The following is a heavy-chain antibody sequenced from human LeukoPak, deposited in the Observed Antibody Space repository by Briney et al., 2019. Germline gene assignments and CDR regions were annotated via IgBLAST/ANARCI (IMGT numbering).Heavy chain of an antibody. CDR2: IYSGGNT. Sequence: GSLRLSCAASGFTVSSSFMNWVRQAPGKGLEWVSVIYSGGNTYYADSVKDRFTISRDNSKNTLYLQMNNLRAEDTAVYYCAKSLTDDAFDIWGQGTMVTVSS. V-gene: IGHV3-66*01. CDR3: AKSLTDDAFDI. J-gene: IGHJ3*02. CDR1: GFTVSSSF.